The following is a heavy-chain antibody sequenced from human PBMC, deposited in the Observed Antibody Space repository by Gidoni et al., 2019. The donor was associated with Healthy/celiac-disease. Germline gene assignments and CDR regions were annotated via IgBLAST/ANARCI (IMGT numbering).Heavy chain of an antibody. J-gene: IGHJ6*02. CDR2: IDPSDSYT. CDR1: GYSFTSYW. CDR3: ARLPLGEVVVEEQGHYYYGMDV. D-gene: IGHD2-15*01. Sequence: EVQLVQSGAEVKKPGESLRISCKGSGYSFTSYWISWVRQMPGKGLAWMGRIDPSDSYTNYSPSFQGHVTISADKSISTAYLQWSSLKASDTAMYYCARLPLGEVVVEEQGHYYYGMDVWGQGTTVTVSS. V-gene: IGHV5-10-1*03.